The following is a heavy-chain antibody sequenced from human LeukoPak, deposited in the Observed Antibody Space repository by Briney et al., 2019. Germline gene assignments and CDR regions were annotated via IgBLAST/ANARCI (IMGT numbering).Heavy chain of an antibody. CDR1: GFTVSSNY. CDR2: IYSGGST. CDR3: ARDLPGGKGKTPVRYFDY. V-gene: IGHV3-66*01. J-gene: IGHJ4*02. Sequence: GGSLRLSCAASGFTVSSNYMSWVRQAPGKGLEWVSVIYSGGSTYYADSVKGRFTISRDNSKNTLYLQMNSLRAEDTAVYYCARDLPGGKGKTPVRYFDYWGQGTLVTVSS. D-gene: IGHD3-10*02.